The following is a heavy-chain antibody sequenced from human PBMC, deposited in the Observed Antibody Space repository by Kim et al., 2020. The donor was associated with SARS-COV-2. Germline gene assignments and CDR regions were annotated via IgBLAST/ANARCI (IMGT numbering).Heavy chain of an antibody. Sequence: SETLSLTCTVSGGSISSYYWSWIRQPPGKGLEWIGYIYYSGSTNYNPSLNSRVTISVDTSKNQFSLKLSSVTAADTAVYYCARHGSAYSSSWYAAFDIWGQGTMVTVSS. D-gene: IGHD6-13*01. V-gene: IGHV4-59*08. CDR3: ARHGSAYSSSWYAAFDI. J-gene: IGHJ3*02. CDR1: GGSISSYY. CDR2: IYYSGST.